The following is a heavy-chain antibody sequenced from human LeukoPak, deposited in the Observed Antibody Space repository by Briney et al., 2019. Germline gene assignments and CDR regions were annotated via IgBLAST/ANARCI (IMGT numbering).Heavy chain of an antibody. D-gene: IGHD3/OR15-3a*01. Sequence: WVRQPPGKGLEWIGSIYYSGNTYYNASLKSQVSISIDTSKNQFSLKLTSVTAADTAVYYCARQTGSGLFILPGGQGTLVTVSS. J-gene: IGHJ4*02. V-gene: IGHV4-39*01. CDR2: IYYSGNT. CDR3: ARQTGSGLFILP.